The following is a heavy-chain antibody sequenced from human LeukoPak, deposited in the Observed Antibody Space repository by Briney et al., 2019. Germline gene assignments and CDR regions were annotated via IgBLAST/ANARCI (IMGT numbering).Heavy chain of an antibody. J-gene: IGHJ4*02. V-gene: IGHV4-39*07. D-gene: IGHD3-22*01. CDR3: ATSGRGDYYDSSGD. CDR2: LYYSGST. CDR1: GGSISSSTFY. Sequence: PSETLSLTCTVSGGSISSSTFYWGWIRQPPGKGLEWIGSLYYSGSTYYNPSLKSRVTISVDTSKNQFSLKLSSVTAADTAVYYCATSGRGDYYDSSGDWGQGTLVTVSS.